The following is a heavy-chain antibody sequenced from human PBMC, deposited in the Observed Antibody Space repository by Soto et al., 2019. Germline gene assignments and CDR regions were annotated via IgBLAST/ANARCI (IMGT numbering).Heavy chain of an antibody. V-gene: IGHV4-39*01. Sequence: SETLSLTSSVSGGSISSGSYYWGWVRQPPGRSLEWIGSIHYTGSTDYNPSLKSRVSMSLDTPKNQFSLRLSSVTAADTAVYYCATHGGSYYTDYWGQGTLVPVSS. D-gene: IGHD1-26*01. CDR1: GGSISSGSYY. CDR3: ATHGGSYYTDY. J-gene: IGHJ4*02. CDR2: IHYTGST.